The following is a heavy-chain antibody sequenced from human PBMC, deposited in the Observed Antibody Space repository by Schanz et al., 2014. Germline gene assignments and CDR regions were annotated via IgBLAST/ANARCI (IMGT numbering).Heavy chain of an antibody. CDR1: GFTFSSHW. CDR3: ARGLIAAAGGAFDY. D-gene: IGHD6-13*01. J-gene: IGHJ4*02. V-gene: IGHV3-74*02. CDR2: INSVGSNT. Sequence: EVQLLESGGGLVQPGGSLRLSCAASGFTFSSHWMHWVRQDPGKGLVWVARINSVGSNTDYADSVTGRFTISRDNAKNTLYLQMNSLRAGDAAVYYCARGLIAAAGGAFDYWGQGTLVDVSA.